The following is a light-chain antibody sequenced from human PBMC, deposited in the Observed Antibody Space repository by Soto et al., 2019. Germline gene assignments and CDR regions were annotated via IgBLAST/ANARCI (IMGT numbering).Light chain of an antibody. CDR3: QQDYNFWT. J-gene: IGKJ1*01. V-gene: IGKV3D-7*01. CDR2: GAS. Sequence: EIVMTQSPATLSLSPGERATLSCRASQSVSSSFLSWYQQKPGQAPRLLIYGASTRAAGIPARFSGSGSGTDFTLTISSLQPEDFAVYYCQQDYNFWTFGQGTKVEIK. CDR1: QSVSSSF.